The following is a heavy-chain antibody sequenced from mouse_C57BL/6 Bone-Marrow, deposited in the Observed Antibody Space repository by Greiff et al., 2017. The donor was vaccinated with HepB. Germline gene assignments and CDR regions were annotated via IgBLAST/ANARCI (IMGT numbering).Heavy chain of an antibody. D-gene: IGHD1-1*01. CDR1: GYTFTDYY. J-gene: IGHJ4*01. CDR2: INPYNGGT. CDR3: ARRVYYYGSSLYYAMDY. Sequence: EVQLQQSGPVLVKPGASVKMSCKASGYTFTDYYMNWVKQSHGKSLEWIGVINPYNGGTSYNQKFKGKATLTVDKSSSTAYMELNSLTSEDSAVYYCARRVYYYGSSLYYAMDYWGQGTSVTVSS. V-gene: IGHV1-19*01.